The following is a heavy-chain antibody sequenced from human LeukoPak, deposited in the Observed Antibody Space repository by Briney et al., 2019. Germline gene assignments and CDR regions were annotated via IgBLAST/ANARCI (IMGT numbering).Heavy chain of an antibody. CDR2: IFGSGGSA. CDR3: GKTTVGYSSGRYPGWPVDY. Sequence: GGSLRLSCVASGFTFNSYAMYWVRQAPGKGLEWISGIFGSGGSAHYADSVKGRFTISRDNSQNTVYLQLDSLRVEDTAVYYCGKTTVGYSSGRYPGWPVDYWGQGALVTVSS. D-gene: IGHD2-15*01. CDR1: GFTFNSYA. V-gene: IGHV3-23*01. J-gene: IGHJ4*02.